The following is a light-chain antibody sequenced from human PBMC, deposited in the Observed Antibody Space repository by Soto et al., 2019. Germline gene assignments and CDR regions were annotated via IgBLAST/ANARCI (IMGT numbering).Light chain of an antibody. Sequence: EIVLTQSPGTLSLSPGDRATLSCRASQSVSSSYLAWYQQKPGQAPRLLIYGASSRATGIPDRFSGSGSGTDFTLTISRLEPEDFVVYYCQQYGSSWTFGQGTKVEIK. V-gene: IGKV3-20*01. CDR3: QQYGSSWT. CDR1: QSVSSSY. J-gene: IGKJ1*01. CDR2: GAS.